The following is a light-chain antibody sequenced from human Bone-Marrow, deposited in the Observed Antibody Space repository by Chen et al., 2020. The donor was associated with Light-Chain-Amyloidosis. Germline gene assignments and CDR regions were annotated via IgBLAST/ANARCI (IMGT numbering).Light chain of an antibody. Sequence: SYVLTQPSSVSVAPGQTATIACGGINIGSTSVHWYQQPPGPAPQLVVDDDSDRPSGIPDRLSGSNAGNTAALTISRVEAGEEADYYCQVWDRSSDGPVFGGGTKLTVL. J-gene: IGLJ3*02. CDR3: QVWDRSSDGPV. CDR2: DDS. V-gene: IGLV3-21*02. CDR1: NIGSTS.